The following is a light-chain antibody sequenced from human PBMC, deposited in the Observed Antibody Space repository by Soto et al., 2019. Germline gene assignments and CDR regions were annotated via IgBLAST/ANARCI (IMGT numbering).Light chain of an antibody. CDR3: SSYTITSIVL. CDR2: DVT. J-gene: IGLJ2*01. CDR1: SSDIGSYNY. V-gene: IGLV2-14*03. Sequence: QSVLTQPASVSGSPGQSITISCTGTSSDIGSYNYVSWYQQYPGKAPKVIIYDVTNRPSGVSDRFSGSRSGNTASLTISGLQAADEADYYCSSYTITSIVLFGGGTKLTVL.